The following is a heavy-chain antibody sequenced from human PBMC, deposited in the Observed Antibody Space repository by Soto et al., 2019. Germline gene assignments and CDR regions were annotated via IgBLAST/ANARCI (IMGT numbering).Heavy chain of an antibody. V-gene: IGHV5-51*01. CDR2: IYPGDSDT. J-gene: IGHJ4*02. CDR1: GYSFTSYW. D-gene: IGHD3-22*01. Sequence: GESLKISCKGSGYSFTSYWIGWVRQMPGKGLEWMGIIYPGDSDTRYSPSFQGQVTISADKSISTAYLQWSSLKASDTAMYYCARQPEYYYDSSGYLYFDYWGQGTLVTVSS. CDR3: ARQPEYYYDSSGYLYFDY.